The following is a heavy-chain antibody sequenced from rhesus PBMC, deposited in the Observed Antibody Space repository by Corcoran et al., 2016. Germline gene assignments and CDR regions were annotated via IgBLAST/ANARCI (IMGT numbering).Heavy chain of an antibody. CDR3: VKSDKGLVS. J-gene: IGHJ6*01. V-gene: IGHV4-80*01. Sequence: QVQLQESGPGLVKPSETLSLTCAVSGASISTYWWSWIRQPPGTGLEWIREIDGKSYTTSHNPPLKSRVTISKDASKNPFSLKLNSVTAADTAVFYCVKSDKGLVSWGQGVVVTVSS. CDR1: GASISTYW. CDR2: IDGKSYTT.